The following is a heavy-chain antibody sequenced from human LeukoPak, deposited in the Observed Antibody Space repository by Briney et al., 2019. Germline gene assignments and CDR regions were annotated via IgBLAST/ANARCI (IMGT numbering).Heavy chain of an antibody. CDR3: ARESPRDYGPPDLD. D-gene: IGHD4-17*01. Sequence: ASVKVSCKASGYTFTSYDINWVRQATGQGLEWMGWMNPNSGNTGYAQKFQGRVTITRNTSISTAYVELSSLRSEDTAVYYCARESPRDYGPPDLDWGQGTLVTVSS. V-gene: IGHV1-8*03. J-gene: IGHJ4*02. CDR2: MNPNSGNT. CDR1: GYTFTSYD.